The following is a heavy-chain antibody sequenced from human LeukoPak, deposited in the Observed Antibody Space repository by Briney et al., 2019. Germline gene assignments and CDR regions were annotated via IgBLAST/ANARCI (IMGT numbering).Heavy chain of an antibody. V-gene: IGHV3-9*01. CDR2: ITWNSGRI. CDR3: ARGRRGFDP. J-gene: IGHJ5*02. Sequence: GGSLRLSCAASGFIFTNYDMDWVRQAPGKGLEWVSGITWNSGRIGYADSVKGRFTISRDNAKNSLYLQMNSLRAEDTAVYYCARGRRGFDPWGQGTLVTVSS. CDR1: GFIFTNYD.